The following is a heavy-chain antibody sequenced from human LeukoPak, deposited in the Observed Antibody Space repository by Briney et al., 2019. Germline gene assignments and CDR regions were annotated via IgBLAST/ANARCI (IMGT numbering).Heavy chain of an antibody. Sequence: GGSLRLSCAASGFTFSSYSMNWVRQAPGKGLEWVSGISWNSGSIGYADSVKGRFTISRDNAKNSLYLQMNSLRAEDTALYYCAKEGRPAAPFFDYWGQGTLVTVSS. CDR2: ISWNSGSI. CDR1: GFTFSSYS. J-gene: IGHJ4*02. CDR3: AKEGRPAAPFFDY. D-gene: IGHD2-2*01. V-gene: IGHV3-9*01.